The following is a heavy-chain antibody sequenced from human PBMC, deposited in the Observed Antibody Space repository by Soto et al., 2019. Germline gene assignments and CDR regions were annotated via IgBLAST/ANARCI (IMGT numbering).Heavy chain of an antibody. CDR2: LYGNSGGI. J-gene: IGHJ4*02. CDR3: AKDAVPGDRVWLMDH. D-gene: IGHD3-16*01. V-gene: IGHV3-23*01. Sequence: GGSLRLSCAASGFTFASYAMTWVRQAPGKGLESVAGLYGNSGGIQYSDSVKGRFTISRDNSKIIVYLQMNSLRVEDTAVYFCAKDAVPGDRVWLMDHWGQGTLVTVSS. CDR1: GFTFASYA.